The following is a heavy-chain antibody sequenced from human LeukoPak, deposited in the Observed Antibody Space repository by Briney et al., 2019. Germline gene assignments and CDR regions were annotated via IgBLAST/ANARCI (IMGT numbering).Heavy chain of an antibody. Sequence: GASVKVSCKASGYTFTSYSLHWVRQAPGQGLEWMGIINPSGGSRSDAQKFQGRVIMTRDAATTTVYMEMSSLRSEDTAVYYCARGGSRPGVGAFDFWGQGTMVTVSS. D-gene: IGHD1-26*01. CDR2: INPSGGSR. CDR1: GYTFTSYS. CDR3: ARGGSRPGVGAFDF. V-gene: IGHV1-46*01. J-gene: IGHJ3*01.